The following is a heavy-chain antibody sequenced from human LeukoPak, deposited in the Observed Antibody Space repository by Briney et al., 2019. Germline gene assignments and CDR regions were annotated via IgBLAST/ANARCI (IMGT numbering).Heavy chain of an antibody. CDR3: ARDYRARLDY. CDR2: IKEDGSDK. V-gene: IGHV3-7*01. J-gene: IGHJ4*02. CDR1: EFTFGNFW. Sequence: GGSLRLSCAASEFTFGNFWMTWVRQAPGKGLEWVANIKEDGSDKYYVDSVKGRFTISRDNARTSLYLQMNSLRAEDTAVYYCARDYRARLDYWGQGTLVTVSS.